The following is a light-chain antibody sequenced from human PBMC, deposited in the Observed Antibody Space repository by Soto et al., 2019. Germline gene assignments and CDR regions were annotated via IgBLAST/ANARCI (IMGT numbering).Light chain of an antibody. V-gene: IGKV1-6*01. Sequence: IQMTQSPSSLSASVGDRVTITCRASQRISYYLNWFQQKPGKAPKLLIYAASNLQSGVPARFSGSGSGTDFTLTISSLQPEDFATYYCLQKYFYPFTFGPGTKVDIK. CDR2: AAS. CDR3: LQKYFYPFT. J-gene: IGKJ3*01. CDR1: QRISYY.